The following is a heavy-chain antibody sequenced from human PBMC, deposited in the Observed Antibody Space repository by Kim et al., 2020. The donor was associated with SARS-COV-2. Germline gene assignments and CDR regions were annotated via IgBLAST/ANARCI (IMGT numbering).Heavy chain of an antibody. V-gene: IGHV3-21*01. D-gene: IGHD1-1*01. CDR3: ARAPGTLQTIDY. J-gene: IGHJ4*02. Sequence: SYADSVKGRFTISRDNAKNSLYLQMNSLRAEDTAVYYCARAPGTLQTIDYWGQGTLVTVSS.